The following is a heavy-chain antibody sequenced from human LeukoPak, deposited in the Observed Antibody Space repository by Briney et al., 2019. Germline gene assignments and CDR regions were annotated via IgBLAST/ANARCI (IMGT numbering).Heavy chain of an antibody. J-gene: IGHJ4*02. D-gene: IGHD6-13*01. CDR2: INHSGNT. CDR1: GGSFSGYY. Sequence: SETLSLTCAVYGGSFSGYYWSWIRQPPGKGLEWIGEINHSGNTNYSPSLKSRVTISVDTSKNQFSLRLSSVTAADTAVYYCARGRYSSSWYPYWGQGTLVTVSS. V-gene: IGHV4-34*01. CDR3: ARGRYSSSWYPY.